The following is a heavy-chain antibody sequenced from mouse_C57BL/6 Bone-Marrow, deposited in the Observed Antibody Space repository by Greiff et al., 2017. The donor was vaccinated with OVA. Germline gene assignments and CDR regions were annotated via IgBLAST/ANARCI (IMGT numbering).Heavy chain of an antibody. CDR1: GYTFTSYL. D-gene: IGHD2-3*01. V-gene: IGHV1-55*01. CDR3: AREGDGYYVWFAY. J-gene: IGHJ3*01. Sequence: QVQLQQPGAELVKPGASVKMSCKASGYTFTSYLITWVKQRPGQGLEWIGDIYPGSGSTNYNEKFKSKATLTVDTSSSTAYMQLSSLTSEDSAVYYCAREGDGYYVWFAYWGQGTLVTVSA. CDR2: IYPGSGST.